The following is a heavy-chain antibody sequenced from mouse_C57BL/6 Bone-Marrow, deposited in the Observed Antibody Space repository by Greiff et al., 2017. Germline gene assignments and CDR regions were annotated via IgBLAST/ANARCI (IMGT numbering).Heavy chain of an antibody. V-gene: IGHV1-55*01. CDR3: ARGGTPFYAMDY. CDR1: GYTFTSYW. D-gene: IGHD2-14*01. CDR2: IYPGSGST. Sequence: QVQLQQPGAELVKPGASVKMSCKASGYTFTSYWITWVKQRPGQGLEWIGDIYPGSGSTTYNEKFQSKATLTVDTSSSTAYMQLSSLTSEDSAVYYCARGGTPFYAMDYWGQGTSGTVAS. J-gene: IGHJ4*01.